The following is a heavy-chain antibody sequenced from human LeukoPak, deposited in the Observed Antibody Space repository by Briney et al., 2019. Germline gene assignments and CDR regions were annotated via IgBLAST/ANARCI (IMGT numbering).Heavy chain of an antibody. CDR3: ARDRMIDYPYYYDSSGYYDY. CDR1: GFTVSSNY. Sequence: PGGSLRLSCAASGFTVSSNYMSWVRQAPGKGLEWVSVIYSGGSTYYADSVKGRFTISRDNSKNTLYLQMNSLRAEDTAVYYCARDRMIDYPYYYDSSGYYDYWGQGTLVTVSS. J-gene: IGHJ4*02. D-gene: IGHD3-22*01. V-gene: IGHV3-53*01. CDR2: IYSGGST.